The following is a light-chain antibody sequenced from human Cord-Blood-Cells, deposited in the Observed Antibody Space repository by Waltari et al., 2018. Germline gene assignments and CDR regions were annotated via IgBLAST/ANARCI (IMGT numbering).Light chain of an antibody. CDR3: SSYTSSSWV. Sequence: QSALTQPASVSGSPGPSFTISCTGTSSDVGGYNYVSWYQQHPGKAPKLMIYDVSNRPSGVSNRFSGSKSGNTASLTISGLQAEDEADYYCSSYTSSSWVFGGGTKLTVL. J-gene: IGLJ3*02. V-gene: IGLV2-14*03. CDR1: SSDVGGYNY. CDR2: DVS.